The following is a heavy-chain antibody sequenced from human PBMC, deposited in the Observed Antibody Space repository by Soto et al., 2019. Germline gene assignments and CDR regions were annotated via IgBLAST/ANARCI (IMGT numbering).Heavy chain of an antibody. CDR2: IYYSGST. D-gene: IGHD5-12*01. V-gene: IGHV4-31*03. Sequence: SETLSLTCTVSGGSISSGGYYWSWIRQHPGKGLEWIGYIYYSGSTYYNPSLKSRVTISVDTSKNQFSLKLSSVTAADTAVYYCARAPNGYKVDYWGQGTLVTVSS. CDR3: ARAPNGYKVDY. J-gene: IGHJ4*02. CDR1: GGSISSGGYY.